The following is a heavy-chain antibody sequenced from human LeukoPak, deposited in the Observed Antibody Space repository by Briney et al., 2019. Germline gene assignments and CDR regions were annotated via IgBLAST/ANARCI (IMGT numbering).Heavy chain of an antibody. D-gene: IGHD3-22*01. CDR3: AKDTQYYYDSSGYLDY. V-gene: IGHV3-23*01. Sequence: GGSLGLSCAASGFTFSSYAMSWVRQAPGKGLEWVSAISGSGGSTYYADSVKGRFTISRDNSKNTLYLQMNSLRAEDTAVYYCAKDTQYYYDSSGYLDYWGQGTLVTVSS. CDR2: ISGSGGST. J-gene: IGHJ4*02. CDR1: GFTFSSYA.